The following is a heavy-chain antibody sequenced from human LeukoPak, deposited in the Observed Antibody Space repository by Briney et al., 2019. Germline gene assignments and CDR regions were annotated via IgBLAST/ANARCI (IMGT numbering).Heavy chain of an antibody. CDR1: GGTFSSYA. CDR2: IIPILGTA. D-gene: IGHD6-19*01. Sequence: SVKVSCKASGGTFSSYAISWVRQAPGQGLEWMGRIIPILGTANYAQKFQGRVTITTDESTSTAYMELSSLRSEDTAVYYCARDGWSSGWFWFDPWGQGTLVTVSS. J-gene: IGHJ5*02. V-gene: IGHV1-69*05. CDR3: ARDGWSSGWFWFDP.